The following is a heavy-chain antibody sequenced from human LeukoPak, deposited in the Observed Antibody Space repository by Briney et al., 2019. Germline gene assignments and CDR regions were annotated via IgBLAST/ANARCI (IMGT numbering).Heavy chain of an antibody. Sequence: GESLRLSCAASGFTFSSYGMHWVRQAPGNGLEWVAVISYDGSNKYYADSVKGRFTISRDNSKNTLYLQMNSLRTEDTAVYYCAKDRDWYYFDYWGQGTLVTVSS. V-gene: IGHV3-30*18. D-gene: IGHD5-24*01. CDR3: AKDRDWYYFDY. J-gene: IGHJ4*02. CDR1: GFTFSSYG. CDR2: ISYDGSNK.